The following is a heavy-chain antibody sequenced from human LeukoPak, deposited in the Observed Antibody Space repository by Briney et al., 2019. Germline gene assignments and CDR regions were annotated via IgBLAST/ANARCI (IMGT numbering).Heavy chain of an antibody. V-gene: IGHV3-30-3*01. Sequence: GGSLRLSCAASGFTFNDYAMYWVRQAPGKGLEWVAVISYDGSNKYYADSVKGRFTISRDISKNTLYLQMNSLRAEDTAVYYCAKATRDYYMDVWGRGTTVTVSS. CDR1: GFTFNDYA. CDR2: ISYDGSNK. CDR3: AKATRDYYMDV. J-gene: IGHJ6*03.